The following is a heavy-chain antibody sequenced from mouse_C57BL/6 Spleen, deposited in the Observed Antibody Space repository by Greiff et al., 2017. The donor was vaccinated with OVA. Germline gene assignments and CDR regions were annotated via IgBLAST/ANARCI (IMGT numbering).Heavy chain of an antibody. J-gene: IGHJ3*01. CDR3: ARSGLYDGYYAWFAY. D-gene: IGHD2-3*01. CDR1: GYAFTNYL. Sequence: QVQLQQSGAELVRPGTSVKVSCKASGYAFTNYLIEWVKQRPGQGLEWIGVINPGSGGTNYNEKFKGKATLTADKSSSTAYMQLSSLTSEDSAVYFCARSGLYDGYYAWFAYWGQGTLVTVSA. CDR2: INPGSGGT. V-gene: IGHV1-54*01.